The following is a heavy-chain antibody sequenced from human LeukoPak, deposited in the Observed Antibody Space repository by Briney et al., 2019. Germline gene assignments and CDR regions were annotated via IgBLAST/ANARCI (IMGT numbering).Heavy chain of an antibody. CDR3: ARLSGGSFRPYIGN. V-gene: IGHV4-39*01. CDR1: GDSVGNSRFY. CDR2: IYYRGST. J-gene: IGHJ4*02. Sequence: PSETLSLTCSVSGDSVGNSRFYWGWIRRPPGKGLEWIGNIYYRGSTYYNPSLKSRVTISVDTSKNQFSLSLTSVTAADTAVFYCARLSGGSFRPYIGNWGQGKLITVSS. D-gene: IGHD6-6*01.